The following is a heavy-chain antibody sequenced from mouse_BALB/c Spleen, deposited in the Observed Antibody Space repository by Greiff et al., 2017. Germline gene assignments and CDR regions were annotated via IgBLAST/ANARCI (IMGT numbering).Heavy chain of an antibody. V-gene: IGHV14-1*02. J-gene: IGHJ4*01. CDR2: IDPENGNT. CDR3: ARDYYGNYGGAMDY. CDR1: GFNIKDYY. D-gene: IGHD2-1*01. Sequence: VQLQQSGAELVRPGALVKLSCKASGFNIKDYYMHWVKQRPEQGLEWIGWIDPENGNTIYDPKFQGKASITADTPSNTAYLQLSSLTSEDTAVYYCARDYYGNYGGAMDYWGQGTSVTVSS.